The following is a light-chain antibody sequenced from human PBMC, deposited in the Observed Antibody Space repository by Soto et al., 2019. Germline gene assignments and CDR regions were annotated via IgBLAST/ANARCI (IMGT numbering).Light chain of an antibody. CDR3: QQRTNWL. V-gene: IGKV3-11*01. Sequence: EIVLTQSPATLSLSPGERATLSCRASQNVHSYLAWYQQKPGQAPRLLIYDASNRATGIPARFSGSGSGTEFPLTTSSLEPDDFAVYYCQQRTNWLFGGGTKVEIK. CDR2: DAS. CDR1: QNVHSY. J-gene: IGKJ4*01.